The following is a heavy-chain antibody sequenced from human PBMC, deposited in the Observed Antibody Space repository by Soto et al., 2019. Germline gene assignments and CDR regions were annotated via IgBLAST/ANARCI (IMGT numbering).Heavy chain of an antibody. V-gene: IGHV3-9*01. CDR1: GFTFDGYA. CDR3: VKLRYSEGTGNFDY. J-gene: IGHJ4*02. D-gene: IGHD1-26*01. Sequence: GGSLRLSCAASGFTFDGYAMHWVRQAPGNGLEWVSGLSWDSRAIDYAESVKGRFTISRDNTKNSLYLQMNSLRPEDTAFYYCVKLRYSEGTGNFDYWGQGTLVTVSS. CDR2: LSWDSRAI.